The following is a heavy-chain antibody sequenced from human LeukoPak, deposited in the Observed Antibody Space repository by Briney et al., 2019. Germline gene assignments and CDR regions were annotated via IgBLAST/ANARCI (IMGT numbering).Heavy chain of an antibody. J-gene: IGHJ5*02. CDR2: IYTSGST. CDR3: AGIGYCSSTSCPSEFDP. CDR1: GGSISSYY. V-gene: IGHV4-4*07. D-gene: IGHD2-2*01. Sequence: PSETLSLTCTVSGGSISSYYWSWIRQPAGKGLEWIGRIYTSGSTNYNPSLKSRVTISVDTSKNQFSLKLSSVTAADTAVYYCAGIGYCSSTSCPSEFDPWGQGTLVTVSS.